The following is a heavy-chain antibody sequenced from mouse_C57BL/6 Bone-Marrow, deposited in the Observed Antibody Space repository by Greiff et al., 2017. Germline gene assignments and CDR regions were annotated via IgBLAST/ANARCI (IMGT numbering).Heavy chain of an antibody. CDR1: GYTFTGYW. CDR2: ILPGSGST. Sequence: LLESGAELMKPGASVKLSCKATGYTFTGYWIEWVKQRPGHGLEWIGEILPGSGSTNYNEKFKGKATFTADTSSNTAYMQLSSLTTEDSAIYYCARFWYYGSSLHWYFDVWGTGTTVTVSS. D-gene: IGHD1-1*01. V-gene: IGHV1-9*01. CDR3: ARFWYYGSSLHWYFDV. J-gene: IGHJ1*03.